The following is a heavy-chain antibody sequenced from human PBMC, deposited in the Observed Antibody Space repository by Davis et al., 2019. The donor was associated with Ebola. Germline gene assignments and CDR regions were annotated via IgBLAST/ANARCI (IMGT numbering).Heavy chain of an antibody. J-gene: IGHJ4*02. D-gene: IGHD6-19*01. CDR3: ARRSEGSDWLIDY. Sequence: GESLKISCAASGFTFSSYGMHWVRQAPGKGLEWVSYISSTGSTIYYADSVKGRFTISRDNAENSLYLQMNSLRVEDTAIFYCARRSEGSDWLIDYWGQGTLVTVSS. CDR1: GFTFSSYG. V-gene: IGHV3-48*04. CDR2: ISSTGSTI.